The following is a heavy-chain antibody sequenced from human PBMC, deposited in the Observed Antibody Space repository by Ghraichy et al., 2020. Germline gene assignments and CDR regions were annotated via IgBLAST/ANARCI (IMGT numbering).Heavy chain of an antibody. CDR2: INHSGST. V-gene: IGHV4-34*01. Sequence: ESLNISCAVYGGSFSDYYWSWIRQPPGKGLEWIGEINHSGSTNYNPSLKSRVTISVDTSKNQFSLKLSSVTAADTAVYYCARGSADFWSGYYTYYGMDVWGQGTTVTVSS. J-gene: IGHJ6*02. CDR3: ARGSADFWSGYYTYYGMDV. CDR1: GGSFSDYY. D-gene: IGHD3-3*01.